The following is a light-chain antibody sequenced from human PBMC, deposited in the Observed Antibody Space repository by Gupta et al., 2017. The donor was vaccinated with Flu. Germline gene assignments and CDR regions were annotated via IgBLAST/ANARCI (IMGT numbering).Light chain of an antibody. CDR3: SSCRSSSTLV. V-gene: IGLV2-14*01. CDR2: GVT. J-gene: IGLJ2*01. Sequence: SITISCTGTSRDIGSYNYVSWYQQHPGQAPKLLIYGVTNRPSGVSNRFSASKSGDTASLTISGLQAEDEADYYCSSCRSSSTLVFGGGTKLTVL. CDR1: SRDIGSYNY.